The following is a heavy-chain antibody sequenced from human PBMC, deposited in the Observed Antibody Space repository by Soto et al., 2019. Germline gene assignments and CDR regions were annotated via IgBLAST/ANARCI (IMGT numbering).Heavy chain of an antibody. V-gene: IGHV4-31*03. CDR1: GGSISSGGYY. CDR3: ARXRRATYYDFCSANPYFDY. D-gene: IGHD3-3*01. CDR2: IYYSGST. Sequence: ASETLSLTCTVSGGSISSGGYYWSWIRQHPGKGLEWIGYIYYSGSTYYNPSLKSRVTISVDTSKNQFSLKLSSVTAADTAVYYCARXRRATYYDFCSANPYFDYWGQGTLVTVS. J-gene: IGHJ4*02.